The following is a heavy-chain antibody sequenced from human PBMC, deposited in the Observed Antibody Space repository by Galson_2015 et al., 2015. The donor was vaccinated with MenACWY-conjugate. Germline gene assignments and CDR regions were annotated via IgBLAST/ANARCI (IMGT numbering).Heavy chain of an antibody. D-gene: IGHD2-15*01. J-gene: IGHJ5*02. V-gene: IGHV3-11*01. CDR3: ARELSLVAVGVTPGWFDT. CDR2: ISGAGHTM. Sequence: SCISGAGHTMYYADSVKGRFTISRDNAKKSLYLQMNNLRADDTAIYYCARELSLVAVGVTPGWFDTWGQGILVTVSS.